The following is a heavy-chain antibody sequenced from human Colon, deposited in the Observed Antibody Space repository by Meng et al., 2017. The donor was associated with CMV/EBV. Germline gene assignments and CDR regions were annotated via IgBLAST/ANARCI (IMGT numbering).Heavy chain of an antibody. V-gene: IGHV3-7*01. Sequence: GGSLKISCEASGFTFSGFWMTWVRLAPGKGLEWVACLNQAGNDKYYVDSVKGRFTISRDNAKNSLYLQMNSLRAEDTAVYYCASIGDGYMRADSNGMGVWGQGTTVTVSS. CDR3: ASIGDGYMRADSNGMGV. D-gene: IGHD5-24*01. CDR1: GFTFSGFW. J-gene: IGHJ6*02. CDR2: LNQAGNDK.